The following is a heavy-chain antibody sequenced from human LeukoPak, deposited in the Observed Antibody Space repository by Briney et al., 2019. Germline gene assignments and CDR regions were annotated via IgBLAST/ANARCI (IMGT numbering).Heavy chain of an antibody. D-gene: IGHD2-15*01. V-gene: IGHV4-39*07. Sequence: SETLSLTCTVSGASINTGDSYWGWIRQPPGKGREWIGSLYYSGNTYYNPSLKSRVTMSRDTSKNQFSLNLNSGTAADTAMYYGARGQIVVVVADTTEWLDPWGQGTLVTVSS. CDR1: GASINTGDSY. CDR3: ARGQIVVVVADTTEWLDP. CDR2: LYYSGNT. J-gene: IGHJ5*02.